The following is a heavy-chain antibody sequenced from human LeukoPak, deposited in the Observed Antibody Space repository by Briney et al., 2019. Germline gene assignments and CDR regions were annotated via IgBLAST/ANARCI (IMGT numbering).Heavy chain of an antibody. Sequence: SGPALVNPTQTLTLTCTFSGFSLSTRGMCVSWIRQPPGKALEWLARIDWDDDKYYSTSLKTRLTISTDTSKNQVILTMTNMDPVDTATYYCARTSGNSDSFDIWGQGTMVTVSS. CDR2: IDWDDDK. CDR1: GFSLSTRGMC. J-gene: IGHJ3*02. CDR3: ARTSGNSDSFDI. V-gene: IGHV2-70*11. D-gene: IGHD2/OR15-2a*01.